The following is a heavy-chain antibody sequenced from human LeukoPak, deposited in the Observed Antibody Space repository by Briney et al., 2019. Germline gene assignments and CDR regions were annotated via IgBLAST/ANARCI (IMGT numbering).Heavy chain of an antibody. Sequence: SETLSLTCTVSAGSISSSSYYWGWIRQPPGKGLEWIGSIYYSGSTYYNPSLKSRVTISVDTSKNQFSLKLSSVTAADTAVYYCASSRPHCSGGSCYPNAFDIWGQGTMVTVSS. CDR3: ASSRPHCSGGSCYPNAFDI. J-gene: IGHJ3*02. CDR2: IYYSGST. D-gene: IGHD2-15*01. V-gene: IGHV4-39*01. CDR1: AGSISSSSYY.